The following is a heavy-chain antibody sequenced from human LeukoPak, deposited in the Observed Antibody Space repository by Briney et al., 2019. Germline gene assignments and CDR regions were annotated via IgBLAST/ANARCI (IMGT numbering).Heavy chain of an antibody. D-gene: IGHD3-22*01. Sequence: SETLSLTWTVSGGFINSYYCSSIRQPPGKGLEWIGYIYYSGSTNYNPSLKSRVTISVDTSKNQFSLKLSSVNAADTAVYYWASLEVYYDSSGNDNWFYTWGQGTLVTVSS. V-gene: IGHV4-59*08. J-gene: IGHJ5*02. CDR1: GGFINSYY. CDR3: ASLEVYYDSSGNDNWFYT. CDR2: IYYSGST.